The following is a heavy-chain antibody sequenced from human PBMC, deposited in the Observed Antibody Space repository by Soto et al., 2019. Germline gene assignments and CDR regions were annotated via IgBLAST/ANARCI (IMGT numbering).Heavy chain of an antibody. D-gene: IGHD2-2*01. J-gene: IGHJ4*02. Sequence: QVQLQESGPGLVKPSGTLSLTCAVSGGSINRSNWWSWVRQPPGKGLEWIGEIYHSGSTNYNPSLKSRVTISVDKSKNQFSLNLSSMTAADTAVYYCARGGDVVVPTALDYWGQGTLVTVSS. CDR2: IYHSGST. V-gene: IGHV4-4*02. CDR3: ARGGDVVVPTALDY. CDR1: GGSINRSNW.